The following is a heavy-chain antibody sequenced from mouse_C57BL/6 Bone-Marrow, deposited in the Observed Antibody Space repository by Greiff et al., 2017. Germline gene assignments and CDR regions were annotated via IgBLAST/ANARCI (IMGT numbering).Heavy chain of an antibody. CDR1: GFPITSGYY. V-gene: IGHV12-3*01. CDR3: AGGITGTEHAMDY. CDR2: ITHSGAT. J-gene: IGHJ4*01. D-gene: IGHD4-1*01. Sequence: QVQLQQSGPGLVKPSQSLFLTCSITGFPITSGYYWIWIRPSPGKPLEWMGYITHSGATFYTPPLQSPISITRETSKNQFFLQLNSVTTEDTAMYYCAGGITGTEHAMDYWGQGTSVTVSS.